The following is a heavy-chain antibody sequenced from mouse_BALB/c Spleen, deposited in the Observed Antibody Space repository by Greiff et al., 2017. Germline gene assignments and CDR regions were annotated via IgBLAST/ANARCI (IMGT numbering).Heavy chain of an antibody. CDR3: ARGGLRGFAY. J-gene: IGHJ3*01. D-gene: IGHD3-1*01. CDR2: IWSGGST. Sequence: VQLQQSGPCLVQPSQSLSITCTVSGFSLTSYGVHWVRQSPGKGLEWLGVIWSGGSTDYNAAFISRLSISKDNSKSQVFFKMNSLQANDTAIYYCARGGLRGFAYWGQGTLVTVSA. V-gene: IGHV2-2*02. CDR1: GFSLTSYG.